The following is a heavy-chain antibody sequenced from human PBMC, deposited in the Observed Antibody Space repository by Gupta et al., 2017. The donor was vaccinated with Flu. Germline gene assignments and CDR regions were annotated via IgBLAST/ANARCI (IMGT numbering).Heavy chain of an antibody. V-gene: IGHV3-23*01. CDR3: AKNEGDTTPNYYFDY. Sequence: EVQLLESGGGLVQPGGSLRLSCSASGFTFGSYAMRWVRQAPGKGLEWVSGIYGSGGGPSYADSVKGRFTISRDNSKNTLYLQMSSLRAEDTAVYYCAKNEGDTTPNYYFDYWGQGALVTVSS. D-gene: IGHD1-26*01. CDR2: IYGSGGGP. CDR1: GFTFGSYA. J-gene: IGHJ4*02.